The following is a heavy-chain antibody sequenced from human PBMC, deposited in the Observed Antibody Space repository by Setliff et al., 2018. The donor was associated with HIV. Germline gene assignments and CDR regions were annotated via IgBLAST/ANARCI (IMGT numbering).Heavy chain of an antibody. Sequence: SETLSLTCSVSGGSISKASYYWNWIRQPAGKGLEWIGRISTSGSTNYNPSLKSRVTISLDTSKNQFSLKLSSVTAADTAVYYCTRDHNYGFYYWGQGTLVTVSS. D-gene: IGHD3-10*01. CDR3: TRDHNYGFYY. V-gene: IGHV4-61*02. CDR2: ISTSGST. CDR1: GGSISKASYY. J-gene: IGHJ4*02.